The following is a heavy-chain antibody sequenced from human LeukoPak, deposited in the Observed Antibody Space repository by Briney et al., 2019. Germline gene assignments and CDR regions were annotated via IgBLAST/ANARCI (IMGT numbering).Heavy chain of an antibody. Sequence: PGGSLRLSCAASGFTFDDYGMSWVRQAPGKGLEWVSGINWNGGSTGYADSVKGRFSISRDNAKNSLYLQMNSLRAEDTAVYYCARHCSSTSCYGWSAFDIWGQGTMVTVSS. CDR2: INWNGGST. J-gene: IGHJ3*02. V-gene: IGHV3-20*04. CDR3: ARHCSSTSCYGWSAFDI. D-gene: IGHD2-2*01. CDR1: GFTFDDYG.